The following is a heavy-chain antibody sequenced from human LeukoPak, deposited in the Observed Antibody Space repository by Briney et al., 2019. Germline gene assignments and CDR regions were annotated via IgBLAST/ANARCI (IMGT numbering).Heavy chain of an antibody. CDR3: ARVRAVAGTARDYYYYGMDV. Sequence: ASVKVSCKASGYTFTSYYMHWVRQAPGQGLEWMGIINPSGGSTSYARKFQGRVTMTRDTSTSTVYMELSSLRSEDTAVYYCARVRAVAGTARDYYYYGMDVWGQGTTVTVSS. D-gene: IGHD6-19*01. J-gene: IGHJ6*02. CDR1: GYTFTSYY. CDR2: INPSGGST. V-gene: IGHV1-46*01.